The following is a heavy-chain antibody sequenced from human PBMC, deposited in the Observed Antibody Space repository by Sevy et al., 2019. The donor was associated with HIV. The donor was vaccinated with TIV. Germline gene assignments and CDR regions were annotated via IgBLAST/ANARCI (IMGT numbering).Heavy chain of an antibody. CDR1: GFSFSSYA. V-gene: IGHV3-64*02. D-gene: IGHD5-18*01. CDR2: ISSNGGST. J-gene: IGHJ4*02. CDR3: AREGVGGYSYSLDY. Sequence: GGSLRLSCAASGFSFSSYALPWVRQAPGKGLEYVSAISSNGGSTYYADSVKGRFTSSSNNSKNKLYLQMGSQRAEEMAVYYCAREGVGGYSYSLDYWGQGTLVTVSS.